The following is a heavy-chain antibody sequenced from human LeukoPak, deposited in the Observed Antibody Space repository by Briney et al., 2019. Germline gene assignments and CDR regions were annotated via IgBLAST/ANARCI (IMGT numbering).Heavy chain of an antibody. CDR1: GFTFDDYG. CDR2: INWNGGST. D-gene: IGHD4-17*01. Sequence: GGSLRLSCAASGFTFDDYGVSWVRQAPGKGLEWVSGINWNGGSTGYADSVKGRFTISRDNAKNSLYLQMNSLRAEDTALYYCARYYGDPPNYYYYMDVWGKGTTVTVSS. J-gene: IGHJ6*03. V-gene: IGHV3-20*04. CDR3: ARYYGDPPNYYYYMDV.